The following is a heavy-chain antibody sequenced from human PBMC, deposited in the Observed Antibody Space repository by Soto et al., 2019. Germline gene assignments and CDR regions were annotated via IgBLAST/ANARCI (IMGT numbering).Heavy chain of an antibody. V-gene: IGHV4-39*01. CDR2: IYYSGST. J-gene: IGHJ4*02. Sequence: SETLSLTCTVSGGSISSSSYYWGWIRQPPGKGLEWIGSIYYSGSTNYNPSLKIRITISVDTSKNQFSLKLSSVTAADTAVYYCARHPRYSYGYIFSYFDYWRQGTLVTVSS. CDR1: GGSISSSSYY. CDR3: ARHPRYSYGYIFSYFDY. D-gene: IGHD5-18*01.